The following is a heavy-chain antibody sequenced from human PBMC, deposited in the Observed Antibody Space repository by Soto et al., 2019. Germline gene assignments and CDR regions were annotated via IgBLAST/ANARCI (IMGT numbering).Heavy chain of an antibody. V-gene: IGHV1-69*01. CDR2: IIPIFGTA. J-gene: IGHJ5*02. CDR1: GGTFSSYA. CDR3: ARDQGAADGIREGITGDP. Sequence: QVQLVQSGAEVKKPGSSVKVSCKASGGTFSSYAISWVRQAPGQGLEWMGGIIPIFGTANYAQKFQGRVTITADESTSRAYMEQSSLRSEDTAVYYCARDQGAADGIREGITGDPWGQGSLGTVSS. D-gene: IGHD6-13*01.